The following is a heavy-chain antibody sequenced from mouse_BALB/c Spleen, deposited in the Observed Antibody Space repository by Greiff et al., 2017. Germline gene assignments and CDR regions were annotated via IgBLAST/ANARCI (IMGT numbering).Heavy chain of an antibody. D-gene: IGHD3-3*01. V-gene: IGHV14-1*02. CDR2: IDPENGNT. CDR1: GFNIKDYY. Sequence: VQLKQSGAELVRPGALVKLSCKASGFNIKDYYMHWVKQRPEQGLEWIGWIDPENGNTIYDPKFQGKASITADTSSNTAYLQLSSLTSEDTAVYYGAREGGGRGFAYWGQGTLVTVSA. CDR3: AREGGGRGFAY. J-gene: IGHJ3*01.